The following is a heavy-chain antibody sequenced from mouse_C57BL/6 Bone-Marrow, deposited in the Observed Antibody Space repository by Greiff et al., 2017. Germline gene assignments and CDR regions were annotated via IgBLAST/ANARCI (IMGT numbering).Heavy chain of an antibody. V-gene: IGHV5-15*04. D-gene: IGHD1-1*01. J-gene: IGHJ4*01. Sequence: VKLEESGGGLVQPGGSLKLSCAASGFTFSDYGMAWVRQAPRKGPEWVAFISNLASSIYYADTVTGRFTISRENAQNTLYLEMSSLRSEDTAMYYCARPNYYYGRGGAMDYWGQGTSVTVSS. CDR2: ISNLASSI. CDR3: ARPNYYYGRGGAMDY. CDR1: GFTFSDYG.